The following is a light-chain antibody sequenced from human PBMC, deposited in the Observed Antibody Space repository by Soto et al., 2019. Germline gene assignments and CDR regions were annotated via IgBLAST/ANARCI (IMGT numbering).Light chain of an antibody. CDR1: QSVSNNY. V-gene: IGKV3-20*01. J-gene: IGKJ1*01. Sequence: IVLRHSPGTLSLSPGEIATLSFRASQSVSNNYLAWYQQKPGQAPRLLIYGAPNRATGIPDRFSGSGSGTDFTLTISRLEPEDFAVYYCQQYGSSGTFGQGTKVDIK. CDR2: GAP. CDR3: QQYGSSGT.